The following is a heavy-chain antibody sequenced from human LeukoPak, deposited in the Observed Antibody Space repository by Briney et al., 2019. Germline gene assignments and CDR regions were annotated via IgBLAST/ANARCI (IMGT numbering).Heavy chain of an antibody. J-gene: IGHJ6*02. Sequence: GGSLRLSCAASGFTFDDYAMHWVRQAPGKGLEWVSLISGDGGSTYYADSVKGRFTISRDNSKNSLYLQMNSLRTEDTALYYCAKGASSSSWYFPRYYYYYYGMDVWGQGTTVTVSS. CDR3: AKGASSSSWYFPRYYYYYYGMDV. V-gene: IGHV3-43*02. CDR1: GFTFDDYA. D-gene: IGHD6-13*01. CDR2: ISGDGGST.